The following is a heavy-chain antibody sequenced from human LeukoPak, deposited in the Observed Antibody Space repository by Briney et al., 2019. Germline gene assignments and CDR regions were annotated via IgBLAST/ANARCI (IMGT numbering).Heavy chain of an antibody. V-gene: IGHV4-59*01. J-gene: IGHJ6*02. CDR1: XGSISSYY. D-gene: IGHD3-3*02. CDR2: IYYSGST. CDR3: ARSPISSFYYYYGMDV. Sequence: TLSLTCXXXXGSISSYYWSWIRQPPGKGLEWIGYIYYSGSTNYNPSLKSRVTISVDTSKNQFSLKLSSVTAADTAVYYCARSPISSFYYYYGMDVWGQGTTVTVSS.